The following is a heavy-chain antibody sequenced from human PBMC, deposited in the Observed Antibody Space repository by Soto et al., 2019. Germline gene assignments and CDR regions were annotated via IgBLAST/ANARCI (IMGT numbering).Heavy chain of an antibody. CDR3: ARSMDY. CDR1: GGSISSGGYY. V-gene: IGHV4-31*03. J-gene: IGHJ4*02. CDR2: IYYSGFT. Sequence: PSETLSLTCTVSGGSISSGGYYWNWIRQHPGKGLEWIGYIYYSGFTYYSPSLKSRVTISVDTSKNHFSLKLSSVTAADTAVYYCARSMDYWGQGTLVTVSS.